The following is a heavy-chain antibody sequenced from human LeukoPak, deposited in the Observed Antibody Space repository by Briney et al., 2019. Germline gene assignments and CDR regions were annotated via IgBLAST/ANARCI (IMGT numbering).Heavy chain of an antibody. V-gene: IGHV3-23*01. Sequence: GGSLRLSCAASGFTFSSYAMSWVRQAPGKGLEWVSAISGSGGSTYYADSVKGRFTISRDNTKNTLYLQMNSLRAEDTAVYYCARGDPERGVWYFDLWGRGTLVTVSS. D-gene: IGHD3-16*01. CDR1: GFTFSSYA. CDR2: ISGSGGST. CDR3: ARGDPERGVWYFDL. J-gene: IGHJ2*01.